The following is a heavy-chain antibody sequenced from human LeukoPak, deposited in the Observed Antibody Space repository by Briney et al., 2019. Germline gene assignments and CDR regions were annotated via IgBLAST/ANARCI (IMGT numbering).Heavy chain of an antibody. Sequence: ASVKVSCKASGYTFTSYDINWVRQATGQGLEWMGWMNPNSGNTGYAQKFQDRVTMTRDTSTSTVYMELSSLRSEDTAVYYCARDSPATRGMDVWGQGTTVTVSS. D-gene: IGHD6-13*01. CDR3: ARDSPATRGMDV. J-gene: IGHJ6*02. CDR2: MNPNSGNT. V-gene: IGHV1-8*01. CDR1: GYTFTSYD.